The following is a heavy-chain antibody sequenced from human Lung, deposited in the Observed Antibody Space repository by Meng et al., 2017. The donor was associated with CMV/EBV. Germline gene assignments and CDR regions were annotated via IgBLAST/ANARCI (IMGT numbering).Heavy chain of an antibody. V-gene: IGHV3-21*01. Sequence: GEXXKISCAASGFTFSSYSMNWVRQAPGKGLEWVSSISSSSSYIYYADSVKGRFTISRDNAKNSLYLQKNSLRAEDTAVYYCARQDYDFWCGMDVWGQGTTVTVSS. J-gene: IGHJ6*02. D-gene: IGHD3-3*01. CDR1: GFTFSSYS. CDR2: ISSSSSYI. CDR3: ARQDYDFWCGMDV.